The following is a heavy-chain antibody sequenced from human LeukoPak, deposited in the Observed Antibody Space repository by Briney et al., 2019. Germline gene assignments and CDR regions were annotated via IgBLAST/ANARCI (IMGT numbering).Heavy chain of an antibody. V-gene: IGHV3-30*02. J-gene: IGHJ4*02. CDR1: GFTFSSYG. CDR2: IRYDGSNK. CDR3: AKDHGYNLSDLDY. D-gene: IGHD5-24*01. Sequence: PGGSLRLSCAASGFTFSSYGMHWVRQAPGKGLEWVAFIRYDGSNKYYADSVKGRFTISRDNSKNTLYLQMNSLRAEDTAVYYCAKDHGYNLSDLDYWGQGTLVTVSS.